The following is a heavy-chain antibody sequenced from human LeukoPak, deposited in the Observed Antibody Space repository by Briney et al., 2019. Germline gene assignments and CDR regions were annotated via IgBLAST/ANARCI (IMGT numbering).Heavy chain of an antibody. CDR3: TRTLNYDSSGYYYVVGAFDI. Sequence: SETLSLTCTVSGGSISSYYWSWIRQPPGKGLEWIGYIYYSGSTNYNPSLKSRVTISVDTSKNQFSLKLSSVTAADTAVYYCTRTLNYDSSGYYYVVGAFDIWGQGTMVTVSS. CDR2: IYYSGST. D-gene: IGHD3-22*01. J-gene: IGHJ3*02. CDR1: GGSISSYY. V-gene: IGHV4-59*01.